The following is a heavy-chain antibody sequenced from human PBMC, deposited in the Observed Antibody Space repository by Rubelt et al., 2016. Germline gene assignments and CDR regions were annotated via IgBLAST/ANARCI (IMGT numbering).Heavy chain of an antibody. J-gene: IGHJ4*02. CDR3: AYGSGSVDY. Sequence: PGQGLEWMGWISAYNGNTNYAQKLQGRVTMTTDTSTSTAYMELSSLRSEDTAVYYCAYGSGSVDYWGQGTLVTVSS. CDR2: ISAYNGNT. V-gene: IGHV1-18*01. D-gene: IGHD3-10*01.